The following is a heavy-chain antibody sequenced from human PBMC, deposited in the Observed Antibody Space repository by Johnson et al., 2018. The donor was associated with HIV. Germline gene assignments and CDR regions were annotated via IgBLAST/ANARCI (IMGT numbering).Heavy chain of an antibody. CDR1: GFTFSSYG. D-gene: IGHD1-26*01. V-gene: IGHV3-30*03. CDR3: ASDGWELLGVAAFDV. J-gene: IGHJ3*01. Sequence: QVQLVESGGGVVQPGRSLRLSCAASGFTFSSYGMHWVRQAPGKGLEWLAVISYDGSNQYEADSVKGRFFISRDNSKSTLFLQMNSLRPEDTAVYYCASDGWELLGVAAFDVWGQGTLVTVSS. CDR2: ISYDGSNQ.